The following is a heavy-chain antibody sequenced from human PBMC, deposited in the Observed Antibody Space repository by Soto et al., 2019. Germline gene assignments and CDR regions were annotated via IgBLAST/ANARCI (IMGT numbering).Heavy chain of an antibody. J-gene: IGHJ4*02. CDR3: AKDLSGYDSGYFDY. CDR2: ISWDGGST. Sequence: EVQLVESGGVVVQPGGSLRLSCAASGFTFDDYTMHWVRQAPGKGLEWVSLISWDGGSTYYADSVKGRFTISRDNSKNSLYLKMNSLRTEDTALYYCAKDLSGYDSGYFDYWGQGTLVTVSS. CDR1: GFTFDDYT. D-gene: IGHD5-12*01. V-gene: IGHV3-43*01.